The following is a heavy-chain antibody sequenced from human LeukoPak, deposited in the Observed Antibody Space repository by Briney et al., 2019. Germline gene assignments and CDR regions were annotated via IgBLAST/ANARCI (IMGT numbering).Heavy chain of an antibody. J-gene: IGHJ4*02. CDR1: GYSFTSYW. CDR2: IYPYDSDT. CDR3: ARHIGYSAWNPDY. V-gene: IGHV5-51*01. Sequence: GESWKISCKASGYSFTSYWIGWVRQMPGKGLEWMGIIYPYDSDTRYSPSFQGQVTISADKSISTAYLQWSNLKASDTAMYYCARHIGYSAWNPDYWGQGTLVTVS. D-gene: IGHD5-12*01.